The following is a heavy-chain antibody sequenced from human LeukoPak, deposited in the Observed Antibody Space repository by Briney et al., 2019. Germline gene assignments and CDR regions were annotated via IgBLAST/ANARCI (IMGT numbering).Heavy chain of an antibody. CDR3: ARHRYTEAFDI. J-gene: IGHJ3*02. CDR2: ISHSGST. CDR1: GGSISSGGYS. V-gene: IGHV4-30-2*01. D-gene: IGHD1-1*01. Sequence: PSETLSLTCAVSGGSISSGGYSWSWIRQPPGKGLEWIGYISHSGSTYYNPSLKSRVTISVDTSKNQFSLKLSSVTAADTAVYYCARHRYTEAFDIWGQGTMVTVSS.